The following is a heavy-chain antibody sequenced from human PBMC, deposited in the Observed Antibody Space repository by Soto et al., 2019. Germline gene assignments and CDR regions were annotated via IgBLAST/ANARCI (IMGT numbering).Heavy chain of an antibody. D-gene: IGHD6-19*01. CDR1: GGTFSSYA. V-gene: IGHV1-69*13. Sequence: SVKVSCKASGGTFSSYAISWVRQAPGQGLEWMGGIIPIFGTANYAQKFQGRVTITADESTSTAYMELSSLRSEDTAVYYCARSPSLPYSSGPRFDPWGQVTLVTVSS. CDR3: ARSPSLPYSSGPRFDP. CDR2: IIPIFGTA. J-gene: IGHJ5*02.